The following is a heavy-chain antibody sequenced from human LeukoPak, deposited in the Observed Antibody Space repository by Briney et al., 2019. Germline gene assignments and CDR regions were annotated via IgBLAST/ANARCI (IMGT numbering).Heavy chain of an antibody. D-gene: IGHD2-2*01. V-gene: IGHV3-30*01. CDR3: ARDRDQSWFDP. CDR1: GFTFSSYA. Sequence: GGSLRLSCAASGFTFSSYAMHWVRQAPGKGLEWVAVISYDGSNKYYADSVKGRFTISRDNSKNTRYLQMNSLRAEDTAVYYCARDRDQSWFDPWGQGTLVTVSS. J-gene: IGHJ5*02. CDR2: ISYDGSNK.